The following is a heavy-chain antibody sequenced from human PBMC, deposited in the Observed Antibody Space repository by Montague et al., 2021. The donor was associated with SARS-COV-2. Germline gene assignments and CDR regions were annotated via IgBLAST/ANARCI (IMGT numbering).Heavy chain of an antibody. J-gene: IGHJ4*02. D-gene: IGHD3-10*01. Sequence: SLRLSCAASGFTVSSNYMSWVRQAPGKGLEWVSLIYSGGSTFYADSVMGRFTISRDNSKNTLYLQMNGLRAEDTAVYYCARAYFYDSGSYYSYWGQGTLVTVSS. CDR2: IYSGGST. CDR3: ARAYFYDSGSYYSY. V-gene: IGHV3-53*01. CDR1: GFTVSSNY.